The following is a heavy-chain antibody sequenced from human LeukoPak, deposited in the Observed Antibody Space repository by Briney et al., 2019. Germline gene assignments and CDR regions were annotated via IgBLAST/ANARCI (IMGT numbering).Heavy chain of an antibody. Sequence: GGSLRLSCAASGFTFSGSAMHWVRQASGKGLEWVGRIRSKANSYATAYAASVKGRFTISRDDSKNTAYLQMNSLKTEDTAVYYCTEGDYGSGSYHAAWGQGTLVTVSS. D-gene: IGHD3-10*01. V-gene: IGHV3-73*01. CDR2: IRSKANSYAT. J-gene: IGHJ5*02. CDR3: TEGDYGSGSYHAA. CDR1: GFTFSGSA.